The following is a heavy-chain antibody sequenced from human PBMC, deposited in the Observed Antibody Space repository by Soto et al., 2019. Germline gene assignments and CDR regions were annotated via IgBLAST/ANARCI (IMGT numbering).Heavy chain of an antibody. J-gene: IGHJ6*02. Sequence: QVQLVESGGDLVEPGGSLRLSCAASGFTFSDYYMSWIRQAPGKGLEWVSYIRNSGSTKFYADSVTGRFTISRDNAKDSLHLQMNSLRVDDTAVYFCARGTGWEPGLSTFYAMGVWGQGTTVTVSS. CDR2: IRNSGSTK. V-gene: IGHV3-11*01. D-gene: IGHD1-26*01. CDR3: ARGTGWEPGLSTFYAMGV. CDR1: GFTFSDYY.